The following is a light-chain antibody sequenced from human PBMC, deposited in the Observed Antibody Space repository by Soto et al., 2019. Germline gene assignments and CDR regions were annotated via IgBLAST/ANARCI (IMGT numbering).Light chain of an antibody. V-gene: IGLV2-14*01. CDR3: SSYTSSSTWV. Sequence: QSALTQPASASGSPGQSITISCTGTSSDVGGYNYVSWYQQHPGKAPKLMIYEVSNRPSGVSNRFSGSKSGNTASLTISGRQAEDEAYYYCSSYTSSSTWVFGEGTKLTFL. CDR2: EVS. J-gene: IGLJ3*02. CDR1: SSDVGGYNY.